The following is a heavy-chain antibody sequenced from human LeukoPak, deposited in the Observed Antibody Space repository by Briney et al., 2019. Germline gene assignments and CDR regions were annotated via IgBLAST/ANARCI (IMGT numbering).Heavy chain of an antibody. Sequence: SETLSLTCTVSGGSISSSSYYWGWIRQPPGKGLEWIGYIYYSGSTNYNPSLKSRVTISVDTSKNQFSLKLRSVTAADTAVYYCARDYGGNDYYFDYWGQGTLVTVSS. CDR3: ARDYGGNDYYFDY. D-gene: IGHD4-23*01. J-gene: IGHJ4*02. V-gene: IGHV4-61*05. CDR1: GGSISSSSYY. CDR2: IYYSGST.